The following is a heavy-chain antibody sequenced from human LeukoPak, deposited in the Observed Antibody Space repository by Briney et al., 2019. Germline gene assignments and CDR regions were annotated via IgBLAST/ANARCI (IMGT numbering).Heavy chain of an antibody. Sequence: PSETLSLTCTVSGGSISSYYWSWIRQPPGKGLEWIGYIYYSGTTDYNPSLKNRVTISVDTSNNQFSLKVSSVTAADTAVYYCARSSVAYRSFDYWGQGTLVPVSS. CDR2: IYYSGTT. CDR1: GGSISSYY. D-gene: IGHD1-14*01. CDR3: ARSSVAYRSFDY. V-gene: IGHV4-59*01. J-gene: IGHJ4*02.